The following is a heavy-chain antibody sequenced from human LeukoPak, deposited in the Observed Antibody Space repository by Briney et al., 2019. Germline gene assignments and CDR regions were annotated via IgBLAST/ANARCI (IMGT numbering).Heavy chain of an antibody. CDR1: GGSMSTYY. CDR2: IYYSGST. CDR3: ARGTYYYGSGSYLYYYYYGMDV. V-gene: IGHV4-59*08. Sequence: SETLSLTCTVSGGSMSTYYWSWIRQSPGKGLEWIGYIYYSGSTNYNPSLKSRVTISVDTSKNQFSLKLSSVTAADTAVYYCARGTYYYGSGSYLYYYYYGMDVWGQGTTVTVSS. J-gene: IGHJ6*02. D-gene: IGHD3-10*01.